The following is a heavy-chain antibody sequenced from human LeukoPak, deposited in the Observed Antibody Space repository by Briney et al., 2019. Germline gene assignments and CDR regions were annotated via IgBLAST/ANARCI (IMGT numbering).Heavy chain of an antibody. V-gene: IGHV3-30*02. CDR3: AKDQGYCSGGSCYPDY. D-gene: IGHD2-15*01. J-gene: IGHJ4*02. Sequence: PGGSLRLSCAASGFTFSSYGMHWVRQAPGKGLEWVAFIRYDGSNKYYADSVKGRFTISRDNSKNTLYLQMNSLRAEDTAVYYCAKDQGYCSGGSCYPDYWGQGTLVTVPS. CDR1: GFTFSSYG. CDR2: IRYDGSNK.